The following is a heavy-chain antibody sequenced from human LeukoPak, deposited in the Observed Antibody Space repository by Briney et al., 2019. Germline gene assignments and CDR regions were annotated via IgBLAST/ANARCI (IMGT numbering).Heavy chain of an antibody. CDR1: GYSISSGYY. J-gene: IGHJ6*03. CDR3: ARVIGCSSTSCPPYYYYYYMDV. Sequence: PSETLSLTCAVSGYSISSGYYWGWIRQPPGKGLEWIGSIYHSGSTYYNPSLKSRVTTSVDTSKNQFSLKLSSVTAADTAVYYCARVIGCSSTSCPPYYYYYYMDVWGKGTTVTVSS. D-gene: IGHD2-2*01. CDR2: IYHSGST. V-gene: IGHV4-38-2*01.